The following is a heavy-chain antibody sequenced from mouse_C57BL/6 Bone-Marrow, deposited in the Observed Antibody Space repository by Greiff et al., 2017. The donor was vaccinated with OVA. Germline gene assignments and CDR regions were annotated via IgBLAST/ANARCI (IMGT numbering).Heavy chain of an antibody. V-gene: IGHV5-4*03. CDR1: GFTFSSYA. D-gene: IGHD1-1*01. CDR3: ARADGYWRYFDY. Sequence: EVMLVESGGGLVKPGGSLKLSCAASGFTFSSYAMSWVRQTPEKRLEWVATISDGGSYTYYPDNVKGRFTISRDNAKNNLYLQMSHLKSEDTAMYYCARADGYWRYFDYRGQGTTLTVSS. CDR2: ISDGGSYT. J-gene: IGHJ2*01.